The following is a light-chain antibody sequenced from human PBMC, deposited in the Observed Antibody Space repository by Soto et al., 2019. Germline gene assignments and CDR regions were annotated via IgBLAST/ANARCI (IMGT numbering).Light chain of an antibody. J-gene: IGLJ1*01. CDR2: EVS. CDR3: SSYAGSNRV. V-gene: IGLV2-8*01. CDR1: RSDVGDYNY. Sequence: CVLTQPASAPGSAGQSVTLSRPGTRSDVGDYNYVSWYQQHPGKAPKLMIYEVSKRPSGVPDRFSGSKSGNTASLTVSGLQAEDEADYYCSSYAGSNRVFGTGTKVTVL.